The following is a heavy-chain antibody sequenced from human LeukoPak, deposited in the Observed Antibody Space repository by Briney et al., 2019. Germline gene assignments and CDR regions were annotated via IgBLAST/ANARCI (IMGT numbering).Heavy chain of an antibody. CDR2: ITSSGTYI. CDR1: GFTFSNYN. J-gene: IGHJ6*03. D-gene: IGHD5-18*01. V-gene: IGHV3-21*01. CDR3: ARDHGYSQPYYYYYMDV. Sequence: PGGSLRLSCAASGFTFSNYNMNWVRQAPGKTMEWVSSITSSGTYIFYADSVKGRFTISRDNSKNTLYLQMNSLRAEDTAVYYCARDHGYSQPYYYYYMDVWGKGTTVTVSS.